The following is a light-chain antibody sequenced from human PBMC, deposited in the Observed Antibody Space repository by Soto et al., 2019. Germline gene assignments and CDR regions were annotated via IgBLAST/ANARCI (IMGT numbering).Light chain of an antibody. CDR1: QSVDSAF. J-gene: IGKJ1*01. CDR3: QQYASSVT. CDR2: CAS. Sequence: EIVLTQSPGSLSLSLGERATLSCRASQSVDSAFFAWYQQKPGQPPRLLIHCASRRATGIPDRFSGSASGTDFSLTISRREAEDFAVYDCQQYASSVTFGQGTKVGI. V-gene: IGKV3-20*01.